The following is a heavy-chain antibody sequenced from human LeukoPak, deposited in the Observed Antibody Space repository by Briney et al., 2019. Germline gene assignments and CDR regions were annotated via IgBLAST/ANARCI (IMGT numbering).Heavy chain of an antibody. CDR3: ARQLARTIFDYYYYMDV. D-gene: IGHD3-3*01. V-gene: IGHV4-39*01. Sequence: PSETLSLTCTVSGGSISSGSYYWGWIRQPPGKGLEWIGSIYYSGSTSYNPSLKSRVTISVDTSTNQFSLKLRSVTAADTAVYYCARQLARTIFDYYYYMDVWGKGTTVTVSS. CDR2: IYYSGST. CDR1: GGSISSGSYY. J-gene: IGHJ6*03.